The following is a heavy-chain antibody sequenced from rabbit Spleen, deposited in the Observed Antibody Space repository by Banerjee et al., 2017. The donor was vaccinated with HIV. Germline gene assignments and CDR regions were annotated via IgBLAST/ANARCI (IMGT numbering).Heavy chain of an antibody. Sequence: QEQLEESGGGLVKPEGSLTLTCKASGFDLSRYYHMCWVRQAPGKGLEWIACIYVGSGGSTYYASWVNGRFTISKTSSTTVTLQMTSLTAADTATYFCTRQSDLWGPGTLVTVS. CDR3: TRQSDL. D-gene: IGHD2-1*01. J-gene: IGHJ6*01. CDR1: GFDLSRYYH. V-gene: IGHV1S45*01. CDR2: IYVGSGGST.